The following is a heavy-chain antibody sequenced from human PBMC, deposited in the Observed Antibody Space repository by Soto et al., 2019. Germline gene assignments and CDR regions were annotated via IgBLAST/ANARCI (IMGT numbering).Heavy chain of an antibody. J-gene: IGHJ6*03. CDR2: ISSKGIGT. D-gene: IGHD6-6*01. V-gene: IGHV3-64*01. Sequence: EVQLVESGGGLAQPGGSLRLSCAASGFTFSSDAMDWVRQAPGKGLEYVSGISSKGIGTYYASSVKGRFTISRDNSRDTVCIQTDSLRPEDMAVTYCARHARADYYDMDVGGKGTTVTV. CDR3: ARHARADYYDMDV. CDR1: GFTFSSDA.